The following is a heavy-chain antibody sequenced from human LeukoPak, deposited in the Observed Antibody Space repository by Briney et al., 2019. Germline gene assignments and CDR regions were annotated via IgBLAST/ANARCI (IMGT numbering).Heavy chain of an antibody. D-gene: IGHD5-18*01. Sequence: SETLSLTCAVYGGSFSGFYWSWIRQPPWKGLEWIGEVNYYENTNYNPSLASRVTISVDTSKNQFSLKLTSVTAADTAVYFCARASRNTAMANYYFDHWGQGTLVTVSS. CDR1: GGSFSGFY. V-gene: IGHV4-34*01. CDR3: ARASRNTAMANYYFDH. CDR2: VNYYENT. J-gene: IGHJ4*02.